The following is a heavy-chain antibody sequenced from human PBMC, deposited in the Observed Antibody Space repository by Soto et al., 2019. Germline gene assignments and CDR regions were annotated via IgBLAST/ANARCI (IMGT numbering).Heavy chain of an antibody. CDR3: VRETHRTTIFGVVQTGVFDI. CDR1: GGSTSNDY. D-gene: IGHD3-3*01. V-gene: IGHV4-59*01. J-gene: IGHJ3*02. Sequence: SETLSLTCTVSGGSTSNDYWSWIRQPPGKGLEWIGFISYSGSTTYNPSLKSRVTISGDTSKNQFSLKLRSVTAADTAVYYCVRETHRTTIFGVVQTGVFDIWGQGTMVTVSS. CDR2: ISYSGST.